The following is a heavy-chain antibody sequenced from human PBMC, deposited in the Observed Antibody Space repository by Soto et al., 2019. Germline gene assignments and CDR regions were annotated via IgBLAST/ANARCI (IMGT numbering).Heavy chain of an antibody. V-gene: IGHV4-39*01. CDR3: ARGYDYIWGSYRSDAFDI. CDR2: IYYSGGT. Sequence: SETLSLTCTVSGGSISSSSYYWGWIRQPPGKGLEWIGSIYYSGGTYYNPSLKSRVTISVDTSKNQFSLKLGSVTAADTAIYFCARGYDYIWGSYRSDAFDIWGQGTLVTVSS. J-gene: IGHJ3*02. CDR1: GGSISSSSYY. D-gene: IGHD3-16*02.